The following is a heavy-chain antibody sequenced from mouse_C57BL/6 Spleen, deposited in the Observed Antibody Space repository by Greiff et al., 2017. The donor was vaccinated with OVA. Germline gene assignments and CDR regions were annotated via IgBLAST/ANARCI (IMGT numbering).Heavy chain of an antibody. J-gene: IGHJ2*01. D-gene: IGHD1-1*01. CDR3: ARSEGGSPYYFDY. Sequence: EVQLQQSGAELVKPGASVKLSCTASGFNIKDYYMHWVKQRTEQGLEWIGRIDPEDGDTKYAPTFQGKATITADTSSNTAYLQLSSLTSEDTAVYYCARSEGGSPYYFDYWGQGTTLTVSS. V-gene: IGHV14-2*01. CDR1: GFNIKDYY. CDR2: IDPEDGDT.